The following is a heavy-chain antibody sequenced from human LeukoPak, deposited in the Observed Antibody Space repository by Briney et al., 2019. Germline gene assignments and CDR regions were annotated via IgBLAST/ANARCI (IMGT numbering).Heavy chain of an antibody. CDR3: AKFLDLEVGYGDYIDY. CDR1: GFTASSNY. D-gene: IGHD4-17*01. V-gene: IGHV3-23*01. Sequence: PGGSLRLSCAASGFTASSNYMSWVRQAPGKGLEWVSAISGSGGSTYYADSVKGRFTISRDNSKNTLYLQMNSLRAEDTAVYYCAKFLDLEVGYGDYIDYWGQGTLVTVSS. J-gene: IGHJ4*02. CDR2: ISGSGGST.